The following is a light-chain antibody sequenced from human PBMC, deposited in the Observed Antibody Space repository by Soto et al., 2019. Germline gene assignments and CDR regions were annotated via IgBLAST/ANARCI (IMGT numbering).Light chain of an antibody. J-gene: IGLJ3*02. CDR3: QVWDSSSDHWV. Sequence: VLTQPPSVSVAPGQTARITCGGSNIGGRSVHWYQQKPGQAPILVVYDDRDRPSGIPERFSGSNSGNTATLTISRVEVGDEADYYCQVWDSSSDHWVFGGGTKVTVL. CDR1: NIGGRS. V-gene: IGLV3-21*02. CDR2: DDR.